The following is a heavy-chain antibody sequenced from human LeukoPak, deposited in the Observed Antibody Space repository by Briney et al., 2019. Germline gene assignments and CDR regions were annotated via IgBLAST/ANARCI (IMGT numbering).Heavy chain of an antibody. V-gene: IGHV4-39*01. Sequence: SETLSLTCTVSGGSISSSSYYWGWIRQPPGKGLEWIVSMYYSGSTYYNPSLKSRVTISVDTSKNQFSLKLSSVTAADTAVYYCARSPRDCTNGVCFLAAAGYYFDYWGQGTLVTVSS. D-gene: IGHD2-8*01. CDR1: GGSISSSSYY. CDR3: ARSPRDCTNGVCFLAAAGYYFDY. J-gene: IGHJ4*02. CDR2: MYYSGST.